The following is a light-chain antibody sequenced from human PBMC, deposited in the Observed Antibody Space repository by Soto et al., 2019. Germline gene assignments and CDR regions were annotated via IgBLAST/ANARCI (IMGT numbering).Light chain of an antibody. CDR3: QSYDSSRSGFYV. CDR2: GNS. J-gene: IGLJ1*01. Sequence: QSVLTQPPSVSGAPGQRVTISCTGSSSNIGAGYDVHWYQQLPGTAPKLLIYGNSNRPSGVPDRFSGSKSGTSASLAITGLQAEDEADYYCQSYDSSRSGFYVVGTGTKLTVL. V-gene: IGLV1-40*01. CDR1: SSNIGAGYD.